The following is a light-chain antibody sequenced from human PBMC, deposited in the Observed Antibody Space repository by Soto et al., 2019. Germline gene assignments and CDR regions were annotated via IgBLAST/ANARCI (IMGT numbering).Light chain of an antibody. V-gene: IGKV4-1*01. CDR1: QSVIHTSNNKSY. CDR2: WAS. Sequence: DIVMTQSPDSLAVSLGERATINCKSSQSVIHTSNNKSYLAWYQQKPGQPPELLLYWASARESGVPDRFSGSGSGTNFTLTINSLQAEDVAVYFCQQYYSSPRTFGQGTKVDIK. J-gene: IGKJ2*01. CDR3: QQYYSSPRT.